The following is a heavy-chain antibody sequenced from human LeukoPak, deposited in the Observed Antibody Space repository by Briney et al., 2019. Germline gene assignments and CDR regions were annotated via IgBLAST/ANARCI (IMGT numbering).Heavy chain of an antibody. V-gene: IGHV3-30*01. CDR2: ISYDGSNK. J-gene: IGHJ5*02. Sequence: GGSLRLSCAASGFTFSSYAMHWVRQAPGKGLELVAVISYDGSNKYYADSVKGRFTISRDNSKNTLYLQMNSLRAEDTAVYYCARERIAAANWFDPWGQGTLVTVSS. D-gene: IGHD6-13*01. CDR1: GFTFSSYA. CDR3: ARERIAAANWFDP.